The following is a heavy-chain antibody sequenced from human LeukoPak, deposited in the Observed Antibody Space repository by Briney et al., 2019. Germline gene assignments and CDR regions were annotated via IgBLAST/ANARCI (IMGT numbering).Heavy chain of an antibody. CDR2: IYPGDSDT. CDR3: ARRHVDIVATMAFDY. V-gene: IGHV5-51*01. Sequence: GESLKISCKGSGYSFTSYWIGWVRQMPGKGLEWMGIIYPGDSDTRYSPSFQGQVTISAAKSISTAYLQWSSLKASDTAMYYCARRHVDIVATMAFDYWGQGTLVTVSS. D-gene: IGHD5-12*01. CDR1: GYSFTSYW. J-gene: IGHJ4*02.